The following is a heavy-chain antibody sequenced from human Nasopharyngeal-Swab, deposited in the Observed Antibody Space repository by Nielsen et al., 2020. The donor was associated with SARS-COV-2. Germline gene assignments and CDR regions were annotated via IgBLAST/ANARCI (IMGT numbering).Heavy chain of an antibody. D-gene: IGHD2-15*01. J-gene: IGHJ6*02. CDR3: ARDRFTGSGLNMDV. CDR2: IWYDGSNK. CDR1: GFTFSSYG. V-gene: IGHV3-33*01. Sequence: GESLKISCASSGFTFSSYGMHWVRQAPGKGLEWVAVIWYDGSNKYDADSVKGRFTISRDNSKNTLYLQMNSLRAEDTAVYYCARDRFTGSGLNMDVWGQGTTVTVSS.